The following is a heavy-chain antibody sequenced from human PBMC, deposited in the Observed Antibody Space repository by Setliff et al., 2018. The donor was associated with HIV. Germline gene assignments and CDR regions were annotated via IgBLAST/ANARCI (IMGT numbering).Heavy chain of an antibody. CDR3: ARGGRRSYYYHFHMDV. CDR2: MNPENGKT. CDR1: GYSLGIYD. V-gene: IGHV1-8*02. J-gene: IGHJ6*03. Sequence: ASVKVSCKASGYSLGIYDIYWVRQATGQGPEWMGWMNPENGKTGYAQTFQGRVTMTKDTSTSTAYMELRGLRSEDTAVYYCARGGRRSYYYHFHMDVWGKGTTVTVS.